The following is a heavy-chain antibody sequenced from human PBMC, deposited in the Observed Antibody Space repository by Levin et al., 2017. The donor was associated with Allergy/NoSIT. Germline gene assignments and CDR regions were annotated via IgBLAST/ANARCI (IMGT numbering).Heavy chain of an antibody. Sequence: GESLKFSCAASGFTFSNYAMHWVRQAPGKGLEWVGVISDDGSSEFYIDSVKGRFTISRDNSKNRLYLQMDSLRAEDTALYYCVREIAEEGTWGQGTLVIVSS. CDR2: ISDDGSSE. D-gene: IGHD1-1*01. J-gene: IGHJ4*02. V-gene: IGHV3-30-3*01. CDR1: GFTFSNYA. CDR3: VREIAEEGT.